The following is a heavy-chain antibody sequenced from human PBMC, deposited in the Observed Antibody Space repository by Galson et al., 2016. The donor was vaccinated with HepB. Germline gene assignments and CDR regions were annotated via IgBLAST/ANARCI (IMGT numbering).Heavy chain of an antibody. CDR1: GFTFSTYA. D-gene: IGHD5-24*01. J-gene: IGHJ6*02. CDR3: ARPRRWPQYYYGLDV. V-gene: IGHV3-30-3*01. Sequence: SLRLSCAASGFTFSTYAMHWVRQAPGKGLEWVAVISNDGSHKHYRDSVKGRFTISRDNSKNTLYLQMNSLRREDTAVYYCARPRRWPQYYYGLDVWGQGTTVTVSS. CDR2: ISNDGSHK.